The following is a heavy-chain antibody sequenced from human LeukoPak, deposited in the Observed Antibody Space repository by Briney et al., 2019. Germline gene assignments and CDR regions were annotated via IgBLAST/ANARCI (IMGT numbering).Heavy chain of an antibody. Sequence: GGSLRLSCAASGLTVSSNYMSWVRQAPGKGLEWVSVIYSGGSTYYADSVKGRFTISRDNSKNTLYLQMNSLRAEDTAVYYCARDLFSSGWYEPFDYWGQGTLVTVSS. CDR3: ARDLFSSGWYEPFDY. CDR1: GLTVSSNY. CDR2: IYSGGST. V-gene: IGHV3-66*01. J-gene: IGHJ4*02. D-gene: IGHD6-19*01.